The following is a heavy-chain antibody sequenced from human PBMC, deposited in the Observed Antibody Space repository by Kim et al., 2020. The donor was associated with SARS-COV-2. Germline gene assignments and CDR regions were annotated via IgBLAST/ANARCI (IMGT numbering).Heavy chain of an antibody. CDR2: ISKSGTGR. Sequence: GGSLRLSCAVSGLTFSSYEMNWVRQAPGKGLEWVSYISKSGTGRQYADSVKGRFTISRDNAKNSLYLQMNSLRAEDTAFYYCAREVATTPDAFDIWGQGTLVTVSS. CDR3: AREVATTPDAFDI. D-gene: IGHD5-12*01. CDR1: GLTFSSYE. J-gene: IGHJ3*02. V-gene: IGHV3-48*03.